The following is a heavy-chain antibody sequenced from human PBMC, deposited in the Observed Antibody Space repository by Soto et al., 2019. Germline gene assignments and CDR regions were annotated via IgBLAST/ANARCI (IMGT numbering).Heavy chain of an antibody. CDR3: ARSYYDSTVVAVDP. Sequence: QMQLQASGPGLVKPSETLSLTCNVSGASVSHGYWSWIRQPPGKGLEWIGFMYFGGSFNYNPSLTHRAPIPVETSQTQLSMKLTSVTASDTAVYYCARSYYDSTVVAVDPWGQGTLVTVSS. CDR2: MYFGGSF. J-gene: IGHJ5*02. V-gene: IGHV4-59*02. D-gene: IGHD3-22*01. CDR1: GASVSHGY.